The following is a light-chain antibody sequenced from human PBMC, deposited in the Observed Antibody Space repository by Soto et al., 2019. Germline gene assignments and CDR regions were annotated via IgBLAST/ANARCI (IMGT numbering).Light chain of an antibody. CDR2: EVS. CDR1: SSDVGGYNY. Sequence: QSALTQPPSASGSPGQSVTISCTGTSSDVGGYNYVSWYQQHPGKAPKLMIYEVSKRPSGVPDRFSGSKSGNTASLTVSGLQAEDEADYYCETWDSYSHVFGTGIKLTVL. CDR3: ETWDSYSHV. J-gene: IGLJ1*01. V-gene: IGLV2-8*01.